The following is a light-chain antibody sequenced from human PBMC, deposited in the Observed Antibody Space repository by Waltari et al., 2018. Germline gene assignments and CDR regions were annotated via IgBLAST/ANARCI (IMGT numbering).Light chain of an antibody. CDR1: SSNIGSNH. CDR3: AAWDDSLSGPV. CDR2: RNN. Sequence: QSVLTQPPSASGTPGQRVTISCSGSSSNIGSNHVYWYKQLPGTAPKLLIYRNNQRPSGVPDRFSGSKSGTSASLAISGLRSEDEADYYCAAWDDSLSGPVFGGETKLTVL. V-gene: IGLV1-47*01. J-gene: IGLJ2*01.